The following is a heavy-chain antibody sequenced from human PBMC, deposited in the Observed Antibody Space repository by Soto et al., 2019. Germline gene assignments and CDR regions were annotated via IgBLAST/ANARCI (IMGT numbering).Heavy chain of an antibody. V-gene: IGHV3-21*01. CDR3: ASHTPEAYYDFWSGYPDPFDY. J-gene: IGHJ4*02. D-gene: IGHD3-3*01. CDR1: GVTFSSYS. CDR2: ISSSSSYI. Sequence: GGSLRLCCAASGVTFSSYSMNWVRQAPGKGLEWVSSISSSSSYIYYADSVKGRFTISRDYTKNSLYLQMNSLRAEDTAVYYCASHTPEAYYDFWSGYPDPFDYWGQGTLVTVSS.